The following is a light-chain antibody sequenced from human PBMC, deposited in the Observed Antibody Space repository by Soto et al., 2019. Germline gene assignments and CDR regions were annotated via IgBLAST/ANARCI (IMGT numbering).Light chain of an antibody. CDR3: QQRGNWPPT. V-gene: IGKV3-11*01. J-gene: IGKJ4*01. CDR1: HSVGSY. Sequence: EIVLTQSPGILSLSPGERATLSSRASHSVGSYLAWYQQRPGQAPRLLISDASNRATGIPARFSGSGSGADFSLTISSLEPEDSAVYYCQQRGNWPPTFGGGTKVEIK. CDR2: DAS.